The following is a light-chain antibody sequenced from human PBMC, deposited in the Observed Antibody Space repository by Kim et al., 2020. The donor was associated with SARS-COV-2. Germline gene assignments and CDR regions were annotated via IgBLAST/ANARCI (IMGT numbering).Light chain of an antibody. V-gene: IGLV6-57*03. CDR1: SGSIASKH. Sequence: AVTISRDRSSGSIASKHVQWYQPRPGSAPTTVISEDNQRPSGVPDRFSGSIDSSSNSDSLPISGLKTEDEADYYCQSYDSSSYWVFGGGTQLTVL. J-gene: IGLJ3*02. CDR2: EDN. CDR3: QSYDSSSYWV.